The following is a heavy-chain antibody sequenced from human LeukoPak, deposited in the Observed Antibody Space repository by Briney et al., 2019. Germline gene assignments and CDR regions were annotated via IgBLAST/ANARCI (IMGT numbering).Heavy chain of an antibody. V-gene: IGHV4-4*02. D-gene: IGHD1-26*01. J-gene: IGHJ4*02. Sequence: SETLSLTCAVSGGSISSSNWWSWVRQPPGKGLEWIGEIYHSGSTNYNPSLKSRVTISVDKSKNQFSLKLSSVTAADTAVYFCASGVGGYYFYDYWGQGTLVTVSS. CDR3: ASGVGGYYFYDY. CDR2: IYHSGST. CDR1: GGSISSSNW.